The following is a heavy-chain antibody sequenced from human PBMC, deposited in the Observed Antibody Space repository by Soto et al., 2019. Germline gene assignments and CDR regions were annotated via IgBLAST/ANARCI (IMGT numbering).Heavy chain of an antibody. J-gene: IGHJ3*02. CDR3: AGDYYISEEPDAFDI. V-gene: IGHV3-48*01. CDR2: ISSSSSTI. CDR1: GFSFSSYA. Sequence: GGSLRLSCATSGFSFSSYAMSWVRQAPGKGLEWVSYISSSSSTIYYADSVKGRFTISRDNAKNSLYLQMNSLRAEDTAVYYCAGDYYISEEPDAFDIWGQGTMVTVSS. D-gene: IGHD3-22*01.